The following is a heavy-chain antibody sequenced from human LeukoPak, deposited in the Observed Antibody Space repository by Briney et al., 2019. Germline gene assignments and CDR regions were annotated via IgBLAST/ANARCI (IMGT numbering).Heavy chain of an antibody. J-gene: IGHJ4*02. CDR1: GFTFSSYA. CDR2: ISGSGGST. D-gene: IGHD6-13*01. CDR3: AKVSAAAAGTGGYYFDY. Sequence: PEGSLRLSCAASGFTFSSYAMSWVRQAPGKGLEWVSAISGSGGSTYCADSVKGRFTISRDNSKDTLYLQMNSLRAEDTAVYYCAKVSAAAAGTGGYYFDYWGQGTLVTVSS. V-gene: IGHV3-23*01.